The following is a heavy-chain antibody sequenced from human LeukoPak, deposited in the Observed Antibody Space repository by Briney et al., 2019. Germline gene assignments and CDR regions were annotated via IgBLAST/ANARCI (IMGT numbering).Heavy chain of an antibody. CDR3: ARVRGGNDYGDYSGIDY. D-gene: IGHD4-17*01. CDR1: GGSISSSSYY. V-gene: IGHV4-39*01. CDR2: IYYSGST. Sequence: SETLSLTCTVSGGSISSSSYYWGWIRQPPGKGLEWIGSIYYSGSTYYNPSLKSRVTISVDTSKNQFSLKLSSVTAADTAVYYCARVRGGNDYGDYSGIDYWGQGTLVTVSS. J-gene: IGHJ4*02.